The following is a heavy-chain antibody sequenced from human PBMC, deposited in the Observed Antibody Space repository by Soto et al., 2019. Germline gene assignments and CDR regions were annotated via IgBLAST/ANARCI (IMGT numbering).Heavy chain of an antibody. CDR1: GFTFSSFW. J-gene: IGHJ4*02. V-gene: IGHV3-7*01. CDR2: IKHDGSNK. Sequence: GGSLRLSCAASGFTFSSFWMSWVRQAPGKGPEWVANIKHDGSNKYYVDSVKGRFTISRDNSKNTLYLQMNSLRAEDTAVYYCARSRDGYNYFDYWGQGTLVTVSS. CDR3: ARSRDGYNYFDY. D-gene: IGHD5-12*01.